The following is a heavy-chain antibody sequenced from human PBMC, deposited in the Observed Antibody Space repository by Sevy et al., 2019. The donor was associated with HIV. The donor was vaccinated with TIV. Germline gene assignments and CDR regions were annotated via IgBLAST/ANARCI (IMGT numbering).Heavy chain of an antibody. J-gene: IGHJ4*02. CDR2: IYYSGST. CDR1: GGSISSSSYY. V-gene: IGHV4-39*01. Sequence: SEILSLTCTVSGGSISSSSYYWGWIRQPPGKGLEGIGSIYYSGSTSYNPSLKSRVTISVDTSKNQFSLKRSSVTAADTAVYYCARQVWLGYCSGGSRYGIETTYFDYWGQGTLVTVSS. CDR3: ARQVWLGYCSGGSRYGIETTYFDY. D-gene: IGHD2-15*01.